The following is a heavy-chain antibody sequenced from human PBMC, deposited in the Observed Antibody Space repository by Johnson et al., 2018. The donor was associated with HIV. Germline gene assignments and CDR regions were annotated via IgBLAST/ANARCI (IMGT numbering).Heavy chain of an antibody. D-gene: IGHD1-26*01. J-gene: IGHJ3*02. Sequence: QVQLVESGGGVVQPGGSLRLSCAASGFTFNSYGMDWVRQAPGKGLEWVAFIRYDGSSKYYADSVKGRFTVSRDKSKTTLYLQMKSLRPEDTAVYYCARESKWESRTPHAFDIWGQGTMVTVSS. CDR1: GFTFNSYG. CDR3: ARESKWESRTPHAFDI. CDR2: IRYDGSSK. V-gene: IGHV3-30*02.